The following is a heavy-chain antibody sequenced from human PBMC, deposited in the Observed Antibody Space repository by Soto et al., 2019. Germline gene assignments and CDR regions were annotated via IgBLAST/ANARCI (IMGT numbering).Heavy chain of an antibody. Sequence: QVQLVESGGGVVQPGRSLRLSCAASGFTFSSYGMHWVRQAPGKGLEWVAVISYDGSNKYYADSVKGRFTISRDNSKNTLYLQMNSLRAEDTAVYYCAKVGYEFWSGYHYPAVDYWGQGTLVTVSS. CDR1: GFTFSSYG. CDR2: ISYDGSNK. CDR3: AKVGYEFWSGYHYPAVDY. V-gene: IGHV3-30*18. J-gene: IGHJ4*02. D-gene: IGHD3-3*01.